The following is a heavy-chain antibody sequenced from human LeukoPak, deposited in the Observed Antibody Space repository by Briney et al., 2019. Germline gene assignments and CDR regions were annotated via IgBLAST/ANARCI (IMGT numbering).Heavy chain of an antibody. J-gene: IGHJ6*02. CDR1: GYTFTGYY. D-gene: IGHD2-21*02. CDR3: ASRGVTRSNPYYYYGMDV. V-gene: IGHV1-2*02. Sequence: ASVKVSCKASGYTFTGYYMHWGRQAPGQGLEWMGWITPNSGGTNYAQKFQGRVTMTRDTSISTAYMELSRLRSDDTAGNYGASRGVTRSNPYYYYGMDVWGQGTTVTVSS. CDR2: ITPNSGGT.